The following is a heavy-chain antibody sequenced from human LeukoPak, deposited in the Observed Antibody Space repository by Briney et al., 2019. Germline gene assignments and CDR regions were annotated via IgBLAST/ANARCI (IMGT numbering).Heavy chain of an antibody. J-gene: IGHJ4*02. CDR3: ARANPGIAVAGNWYYFDY. CDR2: TYYRSKWYN. CDR1: GDSVSSNSAA. D-gene: IGHD6-19*01. Sequence: SQTLSLTCAISGDSVSSNSAAWNWIRQSPSRGLEWLGRTYYRSKWYNDYAVSVKSRITINPGTSKNQFSLQLNSVTPEDTAVYYCARANPGIAVAGNWYYFDYWGQGTLVTVSS. V-gene: IGHV6-1*01.